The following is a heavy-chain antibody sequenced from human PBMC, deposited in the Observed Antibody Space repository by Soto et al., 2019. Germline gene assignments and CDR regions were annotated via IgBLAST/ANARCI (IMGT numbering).Heavy chain of an antibody. Sequence: QVQLVQSGAEVKKPGSSVKVSCKASGGTFSSYTISWVRQAPGQGLEWMGRIIPILGIANYAQKFQGRVTITADKATSTAYRELSSLRSEDTAVYYCARSGEDYYDFSYWGQGTLVTVSS. J-gene: IGHJ4*02. D-gene: IGHD3-22*01. CDR1: GGTFSSYT. CDR3: ARSGEDYYDFSY. V-gene: IGHV1-69*02. CDR2: IIPILGIA.